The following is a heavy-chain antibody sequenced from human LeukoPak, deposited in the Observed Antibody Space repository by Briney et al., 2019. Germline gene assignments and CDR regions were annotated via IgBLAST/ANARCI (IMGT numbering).Heavy chain of an antibody. V-gene: IGHV4-30-2*01. D-gene: IGHD3-10*01. J-gene: IGHJ4*02. CDR2: IYRSGST. CDR1: GGSITSGAYA. CDR3: ARGGGFYGSGTTHFDY. Sequence: SETLSLTCAVSGGSITSGAYAWSWIRQPPGKGLERIGYIYRSGSTSYKPSLKSRLSITIDKSKNQFSLNLRSVTAADTAFYYCARGGGFYGSGTTHFDYWGQGTLATVSS.